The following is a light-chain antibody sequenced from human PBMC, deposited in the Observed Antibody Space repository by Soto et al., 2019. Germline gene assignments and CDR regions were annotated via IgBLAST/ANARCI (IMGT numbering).Light chain of an antibody. Sequence: EVVLTQSPGTLSLSPGDRATLSCRASQSVSTYFAWYQQIPGQAPRLLIYGASSRATGIPARFSGSGSGTDFTLTISRLEPEDFAVYYCQQYSNSPRTFGQGTKVEI. CDR3: QQYSNSPRT. CDR1: QSVSTY. J-gene: IGKJ1*01. V-gene: IGKV3-20*01. CDR2: GAS.